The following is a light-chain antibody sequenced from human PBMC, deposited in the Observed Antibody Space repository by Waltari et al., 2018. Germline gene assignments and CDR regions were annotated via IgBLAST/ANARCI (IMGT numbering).Light chain of an antibody. CDR2: GNS. J-gene: IGLJ1*01. CDR1: SSTIAAGYA. V-gene: IGLV1-40*01. Sequence: QSVLTQPPSVSGAPGQRVTISCTGSSSTIAAGYAVPWYQQLPGTAPKLLIYGNSNRPSGVPDRFSGSKSGTSASLAITGLQAEDEADYYCQSYDSSLSGSRVFGTGTKVTVL. CDR3: QSYDSSLSGSRV.